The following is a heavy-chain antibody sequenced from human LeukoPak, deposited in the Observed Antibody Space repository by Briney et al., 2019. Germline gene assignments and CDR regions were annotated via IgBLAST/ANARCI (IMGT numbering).Heavy chain of an antibody. Sequence: PGGSLRLSCAASGFTFDDYAMHWVRQAPGKGLEWVSGISWNSGSIGYADSVKGRFTISRDNAKNSLYLQMNSLRAEDTAVYYCARVLGLWYFDYWGQGTLVTVSS. CDR3: ARVLGLWYFDY. CDR1: GFTFDDYA. D-gene: IGHD3/OR15-3a*01. V-gene: IGHV3-9*01. J-gene: IGHJ4*02. CDR2: ISWNSGSI.